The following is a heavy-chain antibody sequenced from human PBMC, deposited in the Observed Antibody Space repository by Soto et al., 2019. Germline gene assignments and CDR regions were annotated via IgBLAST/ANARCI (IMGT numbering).Heavy chain of an antibody. CDR3: ARAWGIAAAGIVSYLYNWFDP. D-gene: IGHD6-13*01. V-gene: IGHV4-59*04. CDR2: FLYSGST. Sequence: PSETLSLTCTVSGGSISSYYWSWIRQPPGKGLEGFVNFLYSGSTYYDSSLQSRVTISIDTSKNQFSLKLSSVTATYTAVYYCARAWGIAAAGIVSYLYNWFDPWGQGTLVTVSS. CDR1: GGSISSYY. J-gene: IGHJ5*02.